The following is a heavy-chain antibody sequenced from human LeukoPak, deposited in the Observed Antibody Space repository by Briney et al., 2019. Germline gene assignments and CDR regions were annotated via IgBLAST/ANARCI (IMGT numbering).Heavy chain of an antibody. Sequence: PSETLSLTCTVSGGSISSSSYYWGWIRQPPGKGLEWIGSIYYSGSTYYNPSLKSRVTISVDTSKNQFSLKLSSVTAADTAVYYCARDVRGARFSVSSYFDYWGQGTLVTVSS. V-gene: IGHV4-39*07. J-gene: IGHJ4*02. CDR2: IYYSGST. CDR3: ARDVRGARFSVSSYFDY. CDR1: GGSISSSSYY. D-gene: IGHD3-10*02.